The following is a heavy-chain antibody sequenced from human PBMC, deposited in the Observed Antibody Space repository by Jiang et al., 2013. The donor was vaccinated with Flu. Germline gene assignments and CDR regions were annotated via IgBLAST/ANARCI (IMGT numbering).Heavy chain of an antibody. CDR2: ISYDGSNK. CDR1: SSYG. Sequence: SSYGMHWVARAPGKGLEWVAVISYDGSNKYYADSVKGRFTISRDNSKNTLYLQMNSLRAEDTAVYYCARAFRTAGYFDYWGQGTLVTVSS. CDR3: ARAFRTAGYFDY. J-gene: IGHJ4*02. V-gene: IGHV3-33*05. D-gene: IGHD4-17*01.